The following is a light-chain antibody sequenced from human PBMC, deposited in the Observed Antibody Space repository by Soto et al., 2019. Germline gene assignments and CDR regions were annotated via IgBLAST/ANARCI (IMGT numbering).Light chain of an antibody. CDR2: DAS. CDR1: QSVSSY. J-gene: IGKJ3*01. V-gene: IGKV3-11*01. Sequence: EIVLTQSPATLSLSPGEGATLSCRASQSVSSYLAWYQQKPGQAPRLLIYDASNRATGIPARFSGSGSGTDFTLTISSLEPEDFAVYYCQQRSNWPPEITFGPGTKVDIK. CDR3: QQRSNWPPEIT.